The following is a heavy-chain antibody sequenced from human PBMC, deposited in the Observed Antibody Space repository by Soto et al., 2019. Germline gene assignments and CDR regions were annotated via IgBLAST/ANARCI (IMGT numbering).Heavy chain of an antibody. CDR1: GFTVSSKY. D-gene: IGHD2-15*01. CDR2: IQSGGPT. V-gene: IGHV3-66*01. CDR3: ARDDVLCGGGRCYGVPLDL. Sequence: EVQLVESGGGLVQPGGSLRLSCAASGFTVSSKYMSWVRQAPGKGLEWVSLIQSGGPTYYADSVKGRFTISRDTSENTAHLQMDSLRADDTAVYYCARDDVLCGGGRCYGVPLDLWGKGTTVTVSS. J-gene: IGHJ6*04.